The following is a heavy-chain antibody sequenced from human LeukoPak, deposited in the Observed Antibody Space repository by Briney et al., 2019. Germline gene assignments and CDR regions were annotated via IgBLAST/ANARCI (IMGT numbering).Heavy chain of an antibody. D-gene: IGHD5-18*01. CDR3: TTGTWVQLWLPDY. Sequence: GGSLRLSCAASGFTFSNAYMRWVRQAPGKGMQWVGHIKSKTDGWTTDYAAPVKGRFIISRDDSKNTLYLELSSLKTEDTAVYYCTTGTWVQLWLPDYWGQGTLVTVSS. CDR1: GFTFSNAY. V-gene: IGHV3-15*01. J-gene: IGHJ4*02. CDR2: IKSKTDGWTT.